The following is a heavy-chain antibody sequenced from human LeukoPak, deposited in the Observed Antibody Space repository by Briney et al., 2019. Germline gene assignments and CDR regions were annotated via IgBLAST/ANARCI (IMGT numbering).Heavy chain of an antibody. Sequence: PGGSLRLSCAASGFTFSSYGMSWVRQAPGKGLEWVSAISGSGGSTYYADSVKGRFTISRDNSKNTLYLQMNSLRAEDTAVYYCAKVSVRGVTRPPFDYWGQGTLVTVSP. J-gene: IGHJ4*02. D-gene: IGHD2-21*02. CDR1: GFTFSSYG. CDR3: AKVSVRGVTRPPFDY. CDR2: ISGSGGST. V-gene: IGHV3-23*01.